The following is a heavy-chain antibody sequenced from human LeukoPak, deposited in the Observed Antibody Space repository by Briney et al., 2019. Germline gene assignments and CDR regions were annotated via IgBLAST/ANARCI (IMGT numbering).Heavy chain of an antibody. CDR3: AKVGTGDLFRALDY. J-gene: IGHJ4*02. V-gene: IGHV3-23*01. CDR1: GFTFSSYA. CDR2: ISDGGGTT. D-gene: IGHD1-14*01. Sequence: GGSLRLSCAASGFTFSSYAMSWVRQAPGKGLEWVSAISDGGGTTYYADSVQGRFTISRDYSKNTLFLQMNSLRADDTAVYYCAKVGTGDLFRALDYWGQGTLVTVSS.